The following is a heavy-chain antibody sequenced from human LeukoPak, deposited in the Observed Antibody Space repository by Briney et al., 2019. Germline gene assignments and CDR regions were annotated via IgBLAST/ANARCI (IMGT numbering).Heavy chain of an antibody. CDR1: GGSINGHY. J-gene: IGHJ6*02. D-gene: IGHD3-16*01. V-gene: IGHV4-59*11. CDR3: ARFGVDYDMDV. CDR2: IHYSGRA. Sequence: SETLSLTCTVSGGSINGHYWTWIRQPPGKGLEWIGQIHYSGRADYNPSLKRRVTISVDTSKKQISLNLNSVTAADTAVYYCARFGVDYDMDVWGQGTTVAVSS.